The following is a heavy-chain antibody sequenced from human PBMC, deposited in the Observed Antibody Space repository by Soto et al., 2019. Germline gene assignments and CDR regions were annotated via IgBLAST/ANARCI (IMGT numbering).Heavy chain of an antibody. Sequence: QVQLVQSGAEVKKPGASVKVSCKASGYTFSSYEIYWVRQAPGQGPEWVGWTNPTSGSAAYAQKLEGRITVTRNTSTRTTYLELRSLRSEDTAVYYCARRGFWDGAGDFWGQGILVTVSS. CDR2: TNPTSGSA. J-gene: IGHJ4*02. CDR3: ARRGFWDGAGDF. V-gene: IGHV1-8*01. CDR1: GYTFSSYE. D-gene: IGHD3-16*01.